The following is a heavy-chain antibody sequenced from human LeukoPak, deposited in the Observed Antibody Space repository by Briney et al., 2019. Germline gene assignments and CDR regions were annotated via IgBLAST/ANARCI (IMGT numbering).Heavy chain of an antibody. CDR1: GFTFSNYW. CDR3: ARVRDSSGWYREAIGYYYMDV. CDR2: IKQDGSEK. J-gene: IGHJ6*03. Sequence: HGGSLRLSCAASGFTFSNYWMSWVRQAPGKGPEWVANIKQDGSEKYYVESVKGRFTISRDNAKNSLYLQMNSLRAEDTAVYYCARVRDSSGWYREAIGYYYMDVWGEGTTVTVSS. V-gene: IGHV3-7*01. D-gene: IGHD6-19*01.